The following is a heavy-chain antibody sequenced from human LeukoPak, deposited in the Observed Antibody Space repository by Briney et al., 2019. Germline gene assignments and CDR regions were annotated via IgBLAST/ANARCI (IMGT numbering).Heavy chain of an antibody. V-gene: IGHV3-53*01. Sequence: GGSLRLSCAASGFIVSSNYMTWIRQAPGKGLKPVSVTYSGGTTYYADSVKRRFTISSDNSKNTLYLQMNSLRGEDTAMYYCARGSHDSGDSYLDYWGQGTLVTVSS. J-gene: IGHJ4*02. CDR2: TYSGGTT. D-gene: IGHD4-17*01. CDR3: ARGSHDSGDSYLDY. CDR1: GFIVSSNY.